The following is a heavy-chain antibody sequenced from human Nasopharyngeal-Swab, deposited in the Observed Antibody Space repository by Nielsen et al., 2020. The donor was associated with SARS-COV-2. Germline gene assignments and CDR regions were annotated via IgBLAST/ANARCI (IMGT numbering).Heavy chain of an antibody. CDR2: ISYDGSNK. Sequence: GGSLRLCCAASGFTFSSYAMHWVRQAPGKGLEWVAVISYDGSNKYYADSVKGRFTISRDNSKNALYLQMNSLRAEDTAVYHCASGSPINVVPAARHPRQFDYWGQGTLVTVSS. D-gene: IGHD2-2*01. CDR3: ASGSPINVVPAARHPRQFDY. CDR1: GFTFSSYA. V-gene: IGHV3-30-3*01. J-gene: IGHJ4*02.